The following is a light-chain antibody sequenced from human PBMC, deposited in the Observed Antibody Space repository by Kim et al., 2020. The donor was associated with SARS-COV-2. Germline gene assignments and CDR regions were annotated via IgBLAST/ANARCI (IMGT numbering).Light chain of an antibody. CDR1: QSVTST. J-gene: IGKJ1*01. CDR3: QQQDCSSPLT. Sequence: APGEDTTPSCRASQSVTSTVVACQQQTGEAARMLLFGASTSAPGVLARFSGSGCSTEYSPTISSMQSDEVVVYYCQQQDCSSPLTFGHGTKVDIK. CDR2: GAS. V-gene: IGKV3-15*01.